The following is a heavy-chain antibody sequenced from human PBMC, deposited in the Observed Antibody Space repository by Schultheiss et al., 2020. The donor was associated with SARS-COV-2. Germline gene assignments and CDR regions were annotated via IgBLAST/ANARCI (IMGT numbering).Heavy chain of an antibody. D-gene: IGHD1-26*01. CDR1: GFTFSSYG. J-gene: IGHJ4*02. CDR2: IWYDGSNK. Sequence: GGSLRLSCAASGFTFSSYGMHWVRQAPGKGLEWVAVIWYDGSNKYYADSVKGRFTISRDNSKNTLYLQMNSLRAEDTAVYYCARELLSGSYHAIFDYWGQGTLVTVSS. CDR3: ARELLSGSYHAIFDY. V-gene: IGHV3-33*01.